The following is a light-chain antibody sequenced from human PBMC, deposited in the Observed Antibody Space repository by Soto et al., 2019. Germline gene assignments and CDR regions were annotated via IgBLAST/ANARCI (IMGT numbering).Light chain of an antibody. CDR1: SSDVGGYKY. CDR3: SSYTSSSTPWV. V-gene: IGLV2-14*01. CDR2: DVS. Sequence: QSALTQPASVSGSPGQSITISCTGTSSDVGGYKYGSWYQQHPGKAPKLMIYDVSNRPSGVSNRFSGSKSGNTASLTISGLQAEDEADYYCSSYTSSSTPWVFGGGTQLTVL. J-gene: IGLJ3*02.